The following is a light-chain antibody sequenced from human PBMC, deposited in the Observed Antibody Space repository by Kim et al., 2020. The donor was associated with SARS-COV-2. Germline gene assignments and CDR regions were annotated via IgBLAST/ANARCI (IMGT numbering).Light chain of an antibody. CDR2: SAS. CDR1: QSISNY. Sequence: EIVLTQSPATLSLSPGERATLSCRASQSISNYLAWYQQKPGQAPRLLIYSASNRATGIPARFSGSGSGTDFTLTISSLEPEDFAAYYCQQLISGWTFGQGTKVEIK. CDR3: QQLISGWT. J-gene: IGKJ1*01. V-gene: IGKV3-11*01.